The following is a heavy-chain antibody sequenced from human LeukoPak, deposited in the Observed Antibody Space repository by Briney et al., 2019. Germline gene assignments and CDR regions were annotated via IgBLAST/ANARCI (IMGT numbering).Heavy chain of an antibody. V-gene: IGHV1-8*02. CDR1: GYTFTSYG. D-gene: IGHD3-10*01. J-gene: IGHJ3*02. CDR3: AWGSGSRSWAFDI. Sequence: ASVKVSCKASGYTFTSYGISWVRQAPGQGLEWMGWMNPNSGNTGYAQKFQGRVTMTRNTSISTAYMELSSLRSEDTAVYYCAWGSGSRSWAFDIWGQGTMVTVSS. CDR2: MNPNSGNT.